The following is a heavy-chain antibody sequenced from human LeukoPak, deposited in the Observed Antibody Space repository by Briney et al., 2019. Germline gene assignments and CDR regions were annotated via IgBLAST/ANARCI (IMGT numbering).Heavy chain of an antibody. J-gene: IGHJ4*02. Sequence: GGSLRLSCAASGFTFSSCAMSWVRQAPGKGLEWVANIKEDGSDKYYVDSVKGRFTISRDNAKNSQYLQMNSLRAEDTAVYYCARDTGYNTFDYWGQGTLVTVSS. V-gene: IGHV3-7*05. CDR1: GFTFSSCA. CDR3: ARDTGYNTFDY. CDR2: IKEDGSDK. D-gene: IGHD5-24*01.